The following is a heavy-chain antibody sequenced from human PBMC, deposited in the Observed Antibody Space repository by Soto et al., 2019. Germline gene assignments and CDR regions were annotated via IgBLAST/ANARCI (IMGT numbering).Heavy chain of an antibody. CDR1: GGSISSGDYY. D-gene: IGHD3-22*01. Sequence: PSETLSLTCTVSGGSISSGDYYWSWIRQPPGKGLEWIGYIYYSGSTYYNPSLKSRVTISVDTSKNQFSLKLSSVTAADTAVYYCARVTPLSGYVDYWGQGTLVTVSS. CDR3: ARVTPLSGYVDY. CDR2: IYYSGST. J-gene: IGHJ4*02. V-gene: IGHV4-30-4*01.